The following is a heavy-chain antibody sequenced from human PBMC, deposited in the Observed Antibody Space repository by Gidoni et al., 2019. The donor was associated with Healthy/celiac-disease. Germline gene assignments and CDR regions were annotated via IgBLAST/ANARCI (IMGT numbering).Heavy chain of an antibody. Sequence: EVQLVGAGGGLVQPAGSLKLPCAASGLTLRGSAMHWVRPASGKRLEWVGRIRSKANSYATAYAASVKGRFTISRDDSKNTAYLQMNSLKTEDTAVYYCTSVQGELSEAEWIFDYWGQGTLVTVSS. CDR1: GLTLRGSA. CDR3: TSVQGELSEAEWIFDY. V-gene: IGHV3-73*01. J-gene: IGHJ4*02. CDR2: IRSKANSYAT. D-gene: IGHD1-26*01.